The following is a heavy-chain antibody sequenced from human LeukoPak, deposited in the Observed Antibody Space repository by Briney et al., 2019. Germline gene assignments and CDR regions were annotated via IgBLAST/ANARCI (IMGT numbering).Heavy chain of an antibody. CDR1: GGSFSGYY. J-gene: IGHJ6*02. Sequence: KPSETPSLTCAVYGGSFSGYYWSWIRQPPGKGLEWIGEINHSGSTNYNPSLKGRVTISVDTSKNQFSLKLSSVTAADTAVYYCARGRLKQWLVRYADYYYGMDVWGQGTTVTVSS. V-gene: IGHV4-34*01. D-gene: IGHD6-19*01. CDR3: ARGRLKQWLVRYADYYYGMDV. CDR2: INHSGST.